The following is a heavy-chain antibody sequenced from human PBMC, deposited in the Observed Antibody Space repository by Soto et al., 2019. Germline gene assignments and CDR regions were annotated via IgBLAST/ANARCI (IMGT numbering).Heavy chain of an antibody. Sequence: QVQLVESGGGVVQPGRSLRLSCAASGFTFSYHALNWVRQAPGKGLEWVAVISYDGDNKYIAESVKGRFTISRDNSKNTVSLQMNSLRAEDTAMYFCARGTTTSAFSAMDVWGPGKTVTVSS. CDR2: ISYDGDNK. V-gene: IGHV3-30-3*01. CDR3: ARGTTTSAFSAMDV. J-gene: IGHJ6*02. CDR1: GFTFSYHA. D-gene: IGHD1-1*01.